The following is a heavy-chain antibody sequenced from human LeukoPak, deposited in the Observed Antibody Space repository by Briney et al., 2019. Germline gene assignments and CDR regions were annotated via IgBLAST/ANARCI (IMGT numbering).Heavy chain of an antibody. D-gene: IGHD2-15*01. Sequence: GGSLRLSCAASGFTFDDYAMHWVRQAPGKGLEWVSGISWNSGSIGYADSVKGRFTISRDDAKNSLYLQMNSLRAKDTAVYYCARVSGIYYMDVWGKGATVTISS. V-gene: IGHV3-9*01. CDR2: ISWNSGSI. CDR3: ARVSGIYYMDV. J-gene: IGHJ6*03. CDR1: GFTFDDYA.